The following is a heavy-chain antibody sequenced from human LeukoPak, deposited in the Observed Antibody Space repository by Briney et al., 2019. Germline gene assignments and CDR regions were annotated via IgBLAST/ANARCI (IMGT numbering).Heavy chain of an antibody. CDR1: GFTLSSYV. CDR3: AKDGQPGYVMDV. V-gene: IGHV3-30*18. J-gene: IGHJ6*02. Sequence: GGSLRLPCAASGFTLSSYVMHWVRQAPGRGLEWVAVISYDGSNRYYADSVKGRFTISRDNAKNTLYLQMNSLRAEDTAVYYCAKDGQPGYVMDVWGQGTTVTVSS. CDR2: ISYDGSNR.